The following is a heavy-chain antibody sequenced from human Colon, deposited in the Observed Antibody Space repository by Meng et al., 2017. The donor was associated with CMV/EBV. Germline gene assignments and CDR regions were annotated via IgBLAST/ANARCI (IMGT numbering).Heavy chain of an antibody. J-gene: IGHJ6*02. CDR1: EYNFTNYW. CDR3: ARLGYCTTSACAGANGYFYGMDV. D-gene: IGHD2-8*01. V-gene: IGHV5-51*01. CDR2: IYFGGSDI. Sequence: GGSLRLSCKASEYNFTNYWIGWVRQMPGKGLEWMGIIYFGGSDIRYSPSFRGQVTISADKFISTAYLQWSSLKASDTAIYYCARLGYCTTSACAGANGYFYGMDVWGQGTTVTVSS.